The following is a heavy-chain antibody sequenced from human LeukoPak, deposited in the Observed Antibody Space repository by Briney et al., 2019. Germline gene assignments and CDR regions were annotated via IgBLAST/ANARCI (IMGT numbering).Heavy chain of an antibody. Sequence: SVKVSCKASGGTFSSYAISWVRQAPGRGLEWMGGIIPIFGTANYAQKFQGRVTITADESTSTAYMELSSLRSEDTAVYYCAEGSWTPENGMDVWGQGTTVTVSS. V-gene: IGHV1-69*13. D-gene: IGHD1-14*01. J-gene: IGHJ6*02. CDR3: AEGSWTPENGMDV. CDR1: GGTFSSYA. CDR2: IIPIFGTA.